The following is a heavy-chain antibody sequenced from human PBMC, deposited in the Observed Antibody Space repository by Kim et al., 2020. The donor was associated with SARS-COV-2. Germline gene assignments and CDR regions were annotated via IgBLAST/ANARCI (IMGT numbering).Heavy chain of an antibody. Sequence: GGSLRLSCAASGFTFSSYGMHWVRQAPGKGLEWVAVISYDGSNKYYADSVKGRFTISRDNSKNTLYLQMNSLRAEDTAVYYCAKFNYDILTGHPSHYYYG. CDR3: AKFNYDILTGHPSHYYYG. D-gene: IGHD3-9*01. V-gene: IGHV3-30*18. CDR2: ISYDGSNK. J-gene: IGHJ6*01. CDR1: GFTFSSYG.